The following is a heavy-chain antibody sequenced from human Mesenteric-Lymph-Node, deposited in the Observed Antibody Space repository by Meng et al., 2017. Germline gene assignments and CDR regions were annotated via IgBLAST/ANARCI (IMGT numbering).Heavy chain of an antibody. D-gene: IGHD1-1*01. Sequence: ASVKVSCKASGYTFTGYYMHWVRQAPGQGLEWMGWINPNSGGTNYAQKFQGRVTMTRDTSISTAYMKLSRLRSDDTAVYYCARDKRTDKDLRYFDYWGQGTLVTVSS. J-gene: IGHJ4*02. CDR2: INPNSGGT. V-gene: IGHV1-2*02. CDR1: GYTFTGYY. CDR3: ARDKRTDKDLRYFDY.